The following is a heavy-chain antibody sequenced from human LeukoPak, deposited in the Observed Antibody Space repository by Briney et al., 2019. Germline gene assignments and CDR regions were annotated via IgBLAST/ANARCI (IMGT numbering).Heavy chain of an antibody. D-gene: IGHD3-10*01. CDR2: IKQDGSEK. Sequence: TGGSLRLSCAASGFTFSSYWMSWVRQAPGKGLEWVANIKQDGSEKYYVDSVKGRFTISRDNAKNSLFLLMNFLRAEETAVYYCARGLGTMFGSGISNYWGQGTLVTVSS. J-gene: IGHJ4*02. CDR1: GFTFSSYW. CDR3: ARGLGTMFGSGISNY. V-gene: IGHV3-7*01.